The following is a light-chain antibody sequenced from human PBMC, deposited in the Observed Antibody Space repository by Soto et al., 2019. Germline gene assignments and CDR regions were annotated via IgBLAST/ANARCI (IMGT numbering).Light chain of an antibody. V-gene: IGKV1-5*03. CDR3: QQYNDYSWT. CDR2: KAS. CDR1: QSIGIW. Sequence: IQMTQSPSTLSASVGDRVAITCRASQSIGIWLAWYQQKPGKAPRFLIHKASSLESGVPSRFSGSGSGTEFTLTISSLQPDDFATYYCQQYNDYSWTFDQGTKVEIK. J-gene: IGKJ1*01.